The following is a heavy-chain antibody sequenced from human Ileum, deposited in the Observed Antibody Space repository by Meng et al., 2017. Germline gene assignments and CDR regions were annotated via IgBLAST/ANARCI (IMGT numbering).Heavy chain of an antibody. J-gene: IGHJ4*02. D-gene: IGHD3-10*01. CDR2: VKEDGSEK. CDR1: GFTFKTHW. CDR3: AHDGDDKRGFDY. Sequence: GGSLRLSCETSGFTFKTHWLSWVRQAPGKGLEWVTNVKEDGSEKHYLDSVKGRFIISRDNAENSLFLQMNSLRADDTAIYYCAHDGDDKRGFDYWGQGTLVTVSS. V-gene: IGHV3-7*01.